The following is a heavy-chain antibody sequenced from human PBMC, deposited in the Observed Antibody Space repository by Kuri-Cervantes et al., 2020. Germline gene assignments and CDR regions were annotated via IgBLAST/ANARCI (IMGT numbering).Heavy chain of an antibody. J-gene: IGHJ6*03. CDR3: ARGPNMLWGYMDV. Sequence: SCAVSGGSVSSDWWTWVRQPPGKGLEWIGEMHHSGSAKYNPSLKSRVTMSVDKSENQVSLKLTSVTAADTAVYYCARGPNMLWGYMDVWGKGTTVTVSS. D-gene: IGHD2-8*01. CDR2: MHHSGSA. CDR1: GGSVSSDW. V-gene: IGHV4-4*02.